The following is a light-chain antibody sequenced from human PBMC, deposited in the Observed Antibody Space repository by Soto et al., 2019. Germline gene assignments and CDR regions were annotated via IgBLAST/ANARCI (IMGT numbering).Light chain of an antibody. CDR2: YKSDSDK. CDR1: SGINVGTYR. J-gene: IGLJ3*02. Sequence: QPVLTQPSSLSASPGASASLTCTLRSGINVGTYRIYWYQQKPGSPPQFLLRYKSDSDKQQGSGVPSRFSGSKDASANAGILLISGLQSEDEADYYCMTWHSSAWVFGGGTKLPVL. V-gene: IGLV5-45*03. CDR3: MTWHSSAWV.